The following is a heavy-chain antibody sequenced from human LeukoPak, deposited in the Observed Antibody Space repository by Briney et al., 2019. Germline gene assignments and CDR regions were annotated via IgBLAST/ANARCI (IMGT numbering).Heavy chain of an antibody. Sequence: GGSLKLSCAAYGFTFSGSAIHWVRRSFGKGLEWIGHIDKEKNSYATASAYAVSVEGRFTVSRDDSKNMAFLQMSGLKTEDTALYFCTRDSGTYNWLDPWGQGTLVTVSS. CDR2: IDKEKNSYAT. CDR1: GFTFSGSA. J-gene: IGHJ5*02. CDR3: TRDSGTYNWLDP. D-gene: IGHD1-26*01. V-gene: IGHV3-73*01.